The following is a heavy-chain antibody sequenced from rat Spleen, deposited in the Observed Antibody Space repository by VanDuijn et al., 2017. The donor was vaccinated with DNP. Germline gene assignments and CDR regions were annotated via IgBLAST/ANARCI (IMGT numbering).Heavy chain of an antibody. CDR1: GFTFSDYY. J-gene: IGHJ1*01. CDR2: IFYAGTTT. V-gene: IGHV5S10*01. Sequence: EVQLVESGGGLVRPGRSLKLSCAASGFTFSDYYMAWVRQAPKKGLEWVATIFYAGTTTYYRGSVKGRFTISRVNANGTLYLQMDNLRSEDTATYFCATYYGSYWYFDFWGPGTMVTVSS. CDR3: ATYYGSYWYFDF. D-gene: IGHD1-6*01.